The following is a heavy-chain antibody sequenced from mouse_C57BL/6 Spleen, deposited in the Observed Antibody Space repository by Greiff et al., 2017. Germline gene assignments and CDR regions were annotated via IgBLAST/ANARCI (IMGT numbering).Heavy chain of an antibody. V-gene: IGHV1-55*01. CDR3: ASLSTGTRYFDV. CDR1: GYTFTSYW. CDR2: IYPGSGST. D-gene: IGHD4-1*02. J-gene: IGHJ1*03. Sequence: QVQLQQPGAELVKPGASVKMSCKASGYTFTSYWITWVKQRPGQGLEWIGDIYPGSGSTNYNEKFKSKATLTVDTSSGTAYMQLSSLTSEDSAVYYCASLSTGTRYFDVWGTGTTVTVSS.